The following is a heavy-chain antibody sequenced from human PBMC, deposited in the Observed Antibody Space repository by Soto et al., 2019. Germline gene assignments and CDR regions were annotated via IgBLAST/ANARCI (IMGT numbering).Heavy chain of an antibody. CDR1: GGSFSGYY. CDR2: INHSGST. Sequence: PSETLSLTCAVYGGSFSGYYWSWIRQPPGKGLEWVGEINHSGSTKYYPSLKRRVTISAHTSKNQSSLKLSSVTAADTAVYYCARGGYSSGYRGDFDYWGQGTLVTVSS. J-gene: IGHJ4*02. D-gene: IGHD5-18*01. V-gene: IGHV4-34*01. CDR3: ARGGYSSGYRGDFDY.